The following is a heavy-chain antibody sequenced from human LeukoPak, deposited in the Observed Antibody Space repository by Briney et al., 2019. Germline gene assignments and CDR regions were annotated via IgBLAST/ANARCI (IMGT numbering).Heavy chain of an antibody. D-gene: IGHD3-16*01. J-gene: IGHJ4*02. Sequence: PGGSLRLSCAASGFTFSGSAMHWVRQASGKGLEWVGRIRSKANSYATAYAASVKGRFTISRDDSKNTAYLQMNSLRVEDTAVCYCVRGKGDDYWGQGTLVTVSS. CDR1: GFTFSGSA. V-gene: IGHV3-73*01. CDR2: IRSKANSYAT. CDR3: VRGKGDDY.